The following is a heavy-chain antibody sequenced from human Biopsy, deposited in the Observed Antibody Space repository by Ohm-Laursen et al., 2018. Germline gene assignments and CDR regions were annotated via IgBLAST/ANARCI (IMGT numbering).Heavy chain of an antibody. CDR1: GGSISNNNYY. D-gene: IGHD3-22*01. J-gene: IGHJ5*02. Sequence: SDTLSLTCTVSGGSISNNNYYWGWIRQPPGKGLEWIGSIFYRGSTHYKPSLKSRVNISVDTSKNQFSVNLNSVTAADTAVYYCAMDYDTSGYYYVSWGQGTLVTVSS. CDR2: IFYRGST. CDR3: AMDYDTSGYYYVS. V-gene: IGHV4-39*01.